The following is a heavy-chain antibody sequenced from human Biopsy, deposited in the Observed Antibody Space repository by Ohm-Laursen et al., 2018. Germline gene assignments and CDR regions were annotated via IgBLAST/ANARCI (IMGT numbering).Heavy chain of an antibody. Sequence: SETLSLTCTVSGGSFTGNYWTWIRQPPGKGLEWIGHISHAGYTSYKSSLKSRVTISLDTSRKHFSLRLTSLAAAGTAVYYCARGSNEYGGLYFPHWGQGTLVTVSS. J-gene: IGHJ1*01. CDR3: ARGSNEYGGLYFPH. CDR2: ISHAGYT. CDR1: GGSFTGNY. D-gene: IGHD4-23*01. V-gene: IGHV4-59*08.